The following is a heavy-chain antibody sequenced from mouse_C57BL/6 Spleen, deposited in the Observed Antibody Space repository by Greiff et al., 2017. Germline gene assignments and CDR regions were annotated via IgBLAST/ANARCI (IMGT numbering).Heavy chain of an antibody. Sequence: EVMLVESGGGLVKPGGSLKLSCAASGFTFSDYGMHWVRQAPEKGLEWVAYISSGSSTIYYADTVKGRFTISRDNAKNTLFLQMTSLRSEDTAMYYCAREGLYYGYDGFDYWGQGTTLTVSS. CDR3: AREGLYYGYDGFDY. D-gene: IGHD2-2*01. J-gene: IGHJ2*01. V-gene: IGHV5-17*01. CDR2: ISSGSSTI. CDR1: GFTFSDYG.